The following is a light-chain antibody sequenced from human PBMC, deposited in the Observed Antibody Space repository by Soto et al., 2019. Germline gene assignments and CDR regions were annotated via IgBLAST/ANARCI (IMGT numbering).Light chain of an antibody. CDR2: DAS. V-gene: IGKV3-20*01. Sequence: EIVLTQSPDTLSLSPEERATLSCRASQSVRSNYLAWYQQKPGQAPRFLIYDASSRATGIPDRFSGSGSGTDFTLTICRLEPEDFAVYYCQQYGSSPLTFGGGTKVDIK. CDR3: QQYGSSPLT. CDR1: QSVRSNY. J-gene: IGKJ4*01.